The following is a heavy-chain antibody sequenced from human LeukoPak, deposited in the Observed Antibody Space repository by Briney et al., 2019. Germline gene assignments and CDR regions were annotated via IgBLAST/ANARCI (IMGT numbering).Heavy chain of an antibody. CDR3: AKDYCSSTSCYLAY. D-gene: IGHD2-2*01. Sequence: GGSLRLSCAASGFTFDDYAMHWVRQAPGKGLEWVSLTSWDGGSTYYADSVKGRFTISRDNSKNSLYLQMNSLRAEDTALYYCAKDYCSSTSCYLAYWGQGTLVTVSS. V-gene: IGHV3-43D*04. J-gene: IGHJ4*02. CDR1: GFTFDDYA. CDR2: TSWDGGST.